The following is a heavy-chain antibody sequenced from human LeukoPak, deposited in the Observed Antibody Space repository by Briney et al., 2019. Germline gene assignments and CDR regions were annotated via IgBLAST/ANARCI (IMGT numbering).Heavy chain of an antibody. CDR3: AGDLISGSGSLGY. CDR1: GFTFSSYW. V-gene: IGHV3-74*01. J-gene: IGHJ4*02. D-gene: IGHD3-10*01. CDR2: INTNGSPT. Sequence: GGSLRLSCAVSGFTFSSYWMHWVRQAPGKGLVWVARINTNGSPTQYADSVKGRFTISRDNAKTTLYLQMNSLRDEDTAVYYCAGDLISGSGSLGYWGQGTLVTVSS.